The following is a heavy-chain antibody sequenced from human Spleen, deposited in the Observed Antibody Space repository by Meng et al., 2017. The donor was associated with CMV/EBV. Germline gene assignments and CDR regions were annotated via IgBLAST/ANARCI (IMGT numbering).Heavy chain of an antibody. V-gene: IGHV1-69*10. CDR2: IIPILGIA. J-gene: IGHJ5*02. CDR3: ARGGARYCSGSSCFAQGGFDP. D-gene: IGHD2-2*01. CDR1: NYT. Sequence: NYTISWVRQAPGQGLEWMGVIIPILGIANYAQKFQGRVTITADKSTSTAYMELSSLRSEDTAVYYCARGGARYCSGSSCFAQGGFDPWGQGTLVTVSS.